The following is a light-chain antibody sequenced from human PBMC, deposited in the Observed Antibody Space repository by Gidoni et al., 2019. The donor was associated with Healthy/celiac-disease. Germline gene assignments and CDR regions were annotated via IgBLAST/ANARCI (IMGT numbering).Light chain of an antibody. Sequence: EIVMTQSPATLSVSPGERATLSCRASQSGSSNLAWYQQKPGQAPRLLIYGASTRATGIPARFSGSGSGTECTLTISRLESEELAVYYCQEYNNWPPWTFGQGTKVEIK. CDR1: QSGSSN. CDR3: QEYNNWPPWT. J-gene: IGKJ1*01. V-gene: IGKV3-15*01. CDR2: GAS.